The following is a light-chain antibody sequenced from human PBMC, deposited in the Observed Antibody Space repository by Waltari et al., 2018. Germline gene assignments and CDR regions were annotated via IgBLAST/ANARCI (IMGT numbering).Light chain of an antibody. J-gene: IGLJ3*02. V-gene: IGLV3-1*01. CDR2: QDL. CDR1: ILGSKY. CDR3: QALGSNRWV. Sequence: SSELTRPPSVSVSPGQTASITCSGDILGSKYASWYQHKPGQSPLLVLYQDLNRPSGIPERFSGSKSGNTATLTISGTQAMDDADYYCQALGSNRWVFGGGTKLTVL.